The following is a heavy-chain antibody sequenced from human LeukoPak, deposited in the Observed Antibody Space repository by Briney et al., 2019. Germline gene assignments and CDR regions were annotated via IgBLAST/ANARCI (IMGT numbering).Heavy chain of an antibody. CDR1: GYTFTSYG. D-gene: IGHD2-2*03. Sequence: ASVKVSCKASGYTFTSYGISWVRQAPGQGLEWMGWISAYNGNTNYAQKLQGRVTMTTDTSTSTAYMELRSLRSDDTAVYYCARDGYCSSTSCYFGLDVWGQGTTVTVSS. CDR2: ISAYNGNT. V-gene: IGHV1-18*01. J-gene: IGHJ6*02. CDR3: ARDGYCSSTSCYFGLDV.